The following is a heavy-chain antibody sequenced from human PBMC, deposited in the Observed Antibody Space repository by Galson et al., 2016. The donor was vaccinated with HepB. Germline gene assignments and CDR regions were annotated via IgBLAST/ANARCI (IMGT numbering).Heavy chain of an antibody. CDR3: ARDRGFYSSTWD. CDR1: GFTFSSYA. V-gene: IGHV3-23*01. CDR2: ISGDGAP. Sequence: SLRLSCAASGFTFSSYAMNWVRQAPGKGLEWVSSISGDGAPYYVDSMKGRFTISRDNSKDTLCLQMISLRAEDTAVYYCARDRGFYSSTWDWGQGTLVTVSS. J-gene: IGHJ4*02. D-gene: IGHD2-2*01.